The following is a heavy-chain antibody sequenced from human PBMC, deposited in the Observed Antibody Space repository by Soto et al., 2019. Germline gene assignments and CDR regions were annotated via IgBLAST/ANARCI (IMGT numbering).Heavy chain of an antibody. J-gene: IGHJ6*02. CDR3: AKDLAITGTTGGYYYYGMDV. CDR1: GGTCSSYV. D-gene: IGHD1-20*01. CDR2: ISYDGSNK. Sequence: GVSLMLSCAASGGTCSSYVRHWVRQAPGKGLEWVAVISYDGSNKYYADSVKCRFTISRDNSKNTLYLQMNSLRAEDMAVYYCAKDLAITGTTGGYYYYGMDVWGQGTTVTVSS. V-gene: IGHV3-30*18.